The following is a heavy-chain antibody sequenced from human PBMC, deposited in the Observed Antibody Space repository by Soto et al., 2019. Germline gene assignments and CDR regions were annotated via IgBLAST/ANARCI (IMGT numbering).Heavy chain of an antibody. V-gene: IGHV3-11*01. CDR2: ISSSGSTI. CDR3: AREEGYETHRDAFDI. CDR1: GFTFSDYY. Sequence: GGSLRLSCAASGFTFSDYYMSWIRQAPGKGLEWVSYISSSGSTIYYADSVKGRFTISRDNAKNSLYLQMNSLRAEDTAVYYCAREEGYETHRDAFDIWGQGTMVTVSS. D-gene: IGHD1-1*01. J-gene: IGHJ3*02.